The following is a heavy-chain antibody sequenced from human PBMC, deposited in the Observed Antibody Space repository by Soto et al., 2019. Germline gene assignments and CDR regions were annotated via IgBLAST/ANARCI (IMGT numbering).Heavy chain of an antibody. J-gene: IGHJ4*02. D-gene: IGHD5-12*01. CDR1: GGSISSYY. CDR3: ARMGREYSGYDPQYYFDY. CDR2: IYYSGST. Sequence: PSETLSLTCTVSGGSISSYYWSWIRQPPGKGLEWIGYIYYSGSTNYNPPLKSRVTISVDTSKNQFSLKLSSVTAADTAVYYCARMGREYSGYDPQYYFDYWGQGALVTVSS. V-gene: IGHV4-59*08.